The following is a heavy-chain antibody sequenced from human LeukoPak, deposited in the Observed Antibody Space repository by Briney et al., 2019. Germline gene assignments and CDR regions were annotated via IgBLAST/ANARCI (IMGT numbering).Heavy chain of an antibody. CDR3: ARGGSYDILTGYYYGMDV. D-gene: IGHD3-9*01. CDR2: TYYRSKWYN. Sequence: SQTLSLTCAISGDSVSSNSAAWNWIRQSPSRGLEWVGRTYYRSKWYNDYAVSVKSRITLNPDTSKNQFSLQLNSVTPEDTAVYYCARGGSYDILTGYYYGMDVWGKGTTVTVSS. V-gene: IGHV6-1*01. CDR1: GDSVSSNSAA. J-gene: IGHJ6*04.